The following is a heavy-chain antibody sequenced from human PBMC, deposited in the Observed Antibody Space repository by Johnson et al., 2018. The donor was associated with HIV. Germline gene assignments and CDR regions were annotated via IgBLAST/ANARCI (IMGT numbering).Heavy chain of an antibody. Sequence: QEQLVESGGGGVQPGRSLRLSCAASGFTFSSYAMHWVRRAPGKGLEWLAVVSHDGSNEYYADSVKGRCTVSRDNTKNTLYLQMNSLRTEDTAVYYCVKERQLVRSCDIWGQGTMVAVSS. CDR3: VKERQLVRSCDI. J-gene: IGHJ3*02. CDR2: VSHDGSNE. CDR1: GFTFSSYA. D-gene: IGHD6-6*01. V-gene: IGHV3-30*18.